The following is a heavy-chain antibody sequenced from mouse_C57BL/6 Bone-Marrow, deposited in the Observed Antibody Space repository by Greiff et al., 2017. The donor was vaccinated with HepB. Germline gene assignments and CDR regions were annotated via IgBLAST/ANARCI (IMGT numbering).Heavy chain of an antibody. Sequence: EVHLVESGGGLVQPGGSLKLSCAASGFTFSDYYMYWVRQTPEKRLEWVAYISNGGGSTYYPDTVKGRFTISRDNAKNTLYLQMSRLKSEDTAMYYCARYGSGFDYWGQGTTLTVSS. D-gene: IGHD1-1*01. J-gene: IGHJ2*01. V-gene: IGHV5-12*01. CDR2: ISNGGGST. CDR3: ARYGSGFDY. CDR1: GFTFSDYY.